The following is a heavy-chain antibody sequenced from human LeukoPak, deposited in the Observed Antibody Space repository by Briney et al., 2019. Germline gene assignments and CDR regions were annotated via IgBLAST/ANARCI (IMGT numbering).Heavy chain of an antibody. CDR2: IYHSGST. Sequence: SETLSLTCTVSGYSISSGYYWGWIRQPPGKGLEWIGSIYHSGSTYYNPSLKSRVTISVDTSKNQFSLKLSSVTAADTAVYYCAKEMGHSPHSSGTYWSGGGVGLDYWGQGTLVTVSS. J-gene: IGHJ4*02. CDR1: GYSISSGYY. D-gene: IGHD3-10*01. V-gene: IGHV4-38-2*02. CDR3: AKEMGHSPHSSGTYWSGGGVGLDY.